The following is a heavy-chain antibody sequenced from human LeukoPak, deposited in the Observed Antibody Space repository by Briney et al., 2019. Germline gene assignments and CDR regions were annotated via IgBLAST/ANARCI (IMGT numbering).Heavy chain of an antibody. Sequence: ASVKVSCKASGYTFTSYGISWVRQAPGQGLEWMGWISAYNGNTNYAQKLQGRVTMTTDTSTSTAYMELRSLRSDDTAVYYCVGPFDSGYEPQFDYWGQGTLVTVSS. CDR3: VGPFDSGYEPQFDY. J-gene: IGHJ4*02. D-gene: IGHD5-12*01. V-gene: IGHV1-18*01. CDR2: ISAYNGNT. CDR1: GYTFTSYG.